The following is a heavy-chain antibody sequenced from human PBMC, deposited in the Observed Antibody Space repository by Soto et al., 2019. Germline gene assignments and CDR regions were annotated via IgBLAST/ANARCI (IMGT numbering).Heavy chain of an antibody. D-gene: IGHD5-12*01. CDR2: IRSKANSYAT. J-gene: IGHJ4*02. Sequence: EVQVVVSGGGLVQPGGSLKLSCAASGVTFSGSAMHWVRQAAGKGLEWVGRIRSKANSYATAYGASVKGRFTMSRDDSKNTAYLQMNSLKTEDTAVYYCTTRVDGYNADFDYWGQGTLVTVSS. CDR3: TTRVDGYNADFDY. CDR1: GVTFSGSA. V-gene: IGHV3-73*01.